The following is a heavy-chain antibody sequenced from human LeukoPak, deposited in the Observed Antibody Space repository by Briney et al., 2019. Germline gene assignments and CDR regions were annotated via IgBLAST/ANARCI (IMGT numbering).Heavy chain of an antibody. CDR3: ARLPYYLPDY. CDR1: GGSFSNYY. J-gene: IGHJ4*02. Sequence: SETLSLTCAVYGGSFSNYYWSWIRQPPGKGLEWIGYIYYSGSTNYNPSLKSRVTISVDTSKNQFSLKLSSVTAADTAVYYCARLPYYLPDYWGQGTLVTVSS. V-gene: IGHV4-59*08. D-gene: IGHD3-22*01. CDR2: IYYSGST.